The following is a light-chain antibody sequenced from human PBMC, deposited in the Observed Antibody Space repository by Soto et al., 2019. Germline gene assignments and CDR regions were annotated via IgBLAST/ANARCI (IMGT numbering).Light chain of an antibody. V-gene: IGLV7-43*01. CDR2: STS. CDR1: TGAVTSAYY. Sequence: QAVVTQEPSLTVSPGGTVTLTCASSTGAVTSAYYPNWFQQKPGQAPTTLIYSTSNKHSWTPARFSGSLLGGKAALTLSAVQPEDEADYYCLLYYGGAYVFGTGTKLTVL. CDR3: LLYYGGAYV. J-gene: IGLJ1*01.